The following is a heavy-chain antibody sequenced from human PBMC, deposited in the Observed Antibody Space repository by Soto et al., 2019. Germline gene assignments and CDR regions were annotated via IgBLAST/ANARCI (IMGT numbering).Heavy chain of an antibody. V-gene: IGHV5-51*01. CDR1: GYSFTSYW. J-gene: IGHJ4*02. CDR2: IYPGDSDT. Sequence: GESLKISCKGSGYSFTSYWIGWVRQMPGKGLEWMGIIYPGDSDTRYSPSFQGQATISADKSISTAYLQMSSLRADDTAVYYCVRDGPHITIFGYGDYWGQGNLVTVSS. CDR3: VRDGPHITIFGYGDY. D-gene: IGHD3-3*01.